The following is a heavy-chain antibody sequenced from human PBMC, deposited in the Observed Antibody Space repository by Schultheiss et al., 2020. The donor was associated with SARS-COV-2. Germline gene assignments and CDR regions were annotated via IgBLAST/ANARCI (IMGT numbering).Heavy chain of an antibody. V-gene: IGHV3-15*07. CDR2: IKSKTDGGTT. Sequence: GGSLRLSCAASGFTFSNAWMNWVRQAPGKGLEWVGRIKSKTDGGTTDYAAPVKGRFTISRDDSKNTLYLQMNSLKTEDTAVYYCTTGYPHCGGDCLGAPAEYFQHWGQGTLVTVSS. J-gene: IGHJ1*01. CDR3: TTGYPHCGGDCLGAPAEYFQH. D-gene: IGHD2-21*02. CDR1: GFTFSNAW.